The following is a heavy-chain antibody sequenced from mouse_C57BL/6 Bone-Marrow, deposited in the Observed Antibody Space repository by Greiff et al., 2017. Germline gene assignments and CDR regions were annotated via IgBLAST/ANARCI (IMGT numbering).Heavy chain of an antibody. V-gene: IGHV14-2*01. J-gene: IGHJ1*03. Sequence: VQLQQSGAELVKPGASVKLSCTASGFNIKDYYMHWVKQRTEQGLEWIGRIDPEDGETKDAPKFQGTATITAATSSNTAYLQLSSLTSEDTAVYFCARRRNWYFDVWCTGTAGTVSS. CDR3: ARRRNWYFDV. CDR1: GFNIKDYY. CDR2: IDPEDGET.